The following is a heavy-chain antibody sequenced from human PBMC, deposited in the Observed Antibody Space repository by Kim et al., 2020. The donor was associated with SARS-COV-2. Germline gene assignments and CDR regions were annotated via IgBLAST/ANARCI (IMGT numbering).Heavy chain of an antibody. CDR2: ISYSGST. D-gene: IGHD3-10*01. J-gene: IGHJ6*02. Sequence: SETLSLTCTAPGDSISNSYWTWIRQSPGKGLEWIAYISYSGSTNYNPSLNSRVTISRETSKNQVSLKFSFVTSADTAVYYCGRVPRRAQPYYFGSGSPLSTDYFYGLDVWGHGTTVIVSS. CDR1: GDSISNSY. V-gene: IGHV4-59*01. CDR3: GRVPRRAQPYYFGSGSPLSTDYFYGLDV.